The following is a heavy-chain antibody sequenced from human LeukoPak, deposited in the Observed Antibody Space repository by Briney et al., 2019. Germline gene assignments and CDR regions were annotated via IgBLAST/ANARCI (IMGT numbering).Heavy chain of an antibody. CDR2: INPSGGST. Sequence: GASVKVSCKASGYTFTSYYMHWVRQAPGQGLEWMGLINPSGGSTSYAQKFQGRVTMTRDTSTSTVYMELSSLRSEDTAVYYCARTTYGSGSYVYYYMDVWGKGTTVTVSS. CDR3: ARTTYGSGSYVYYYMDV. CDR1: GYTFTSYY. D-gene: IGHD3-10*01. V-gene: IGHV1-46*01. J-gene: IGHJ6*03.